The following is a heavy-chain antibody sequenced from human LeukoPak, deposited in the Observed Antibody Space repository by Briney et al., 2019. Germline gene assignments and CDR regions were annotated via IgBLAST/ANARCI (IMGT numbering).Heavy chain of an antibody. D-gene: IGHD6-13*01. CDR1: GFTVSSNY. J-gene: IGHJ4*02. Sequence: PGGSLRLSCAASGFTVSSNYMSWVRQAPGKGLEWVSSISSSSSYIYYADSVKGRFTISRDNAKNSLYLQMNSLRAEDTAVYYCARSTAAGTHDYWGQGTLVTVSS. CDR3: ARSTAAGTHDY. CDR2: ISSSSSYI. V-gene: IGHV3-21*01.